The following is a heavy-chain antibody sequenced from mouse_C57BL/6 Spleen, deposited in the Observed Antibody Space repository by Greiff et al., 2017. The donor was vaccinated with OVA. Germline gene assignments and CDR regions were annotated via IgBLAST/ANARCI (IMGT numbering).Heavy chain of an antibody. CDR3: ARAGTCDD. J-gene: IGHJ2*01. CDR2: IHPNSGST. V-gene: IGHV1-64*01. CDR1: GYTFTSYW. D-gene: IGHD4-1*01. Sequence: QVQLQQPGAELVKPGASVKLSCKASGYTFTSYWMHWVKQRPGQGLEWIGMIHPNSGSTTYNAKFKSKAPLTVDKSSSTAYLQRSSLTSEDSAVYYGARAGTCDDWGKGTTLTVSS.